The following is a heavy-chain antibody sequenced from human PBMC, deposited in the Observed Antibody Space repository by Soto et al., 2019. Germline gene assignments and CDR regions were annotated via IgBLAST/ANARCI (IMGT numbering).Heavy chain of an antibody. CDR2: ISAYNGNT. V-gene: IGHV1-18*04. CDR1: GYTFTSYG. CDR3: AVTNPYGSSVPFNY. Sequence: GASVKVSCKASGYTFTSYGISWVRQAPGQGLEWMGWISAYNGNTNYAQKLQGRVTMTTDTSTSTAYMELRSLRSDDTAVYYCAVTNPYGSSVPFNYWGQGTLVTVSS. D-gene: IGHD6-6*01. J-gene: IGHJ4*02.